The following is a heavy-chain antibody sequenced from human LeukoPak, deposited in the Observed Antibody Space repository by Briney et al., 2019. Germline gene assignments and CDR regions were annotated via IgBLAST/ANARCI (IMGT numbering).Heavy chain of an antibody. D-gene: IGHD3-10*01. V-gene: IGHV1-8*03. CDR3: ARRSAYGSGSYYVDY. CDR2: MNPNSGNT. J-gene: IGHJ4*02. CDR1: GYTFTSYD. Sequence: ASVKVSCKASGYTFTSYDINWVRQAPGQGLEWMGWMNPNSGNTVYAQKFQGRVTITRNTSITTTYMEMSSLRSEDTAVYYCARRSAYGSGSYYVDYWGQGTLVTVSS.